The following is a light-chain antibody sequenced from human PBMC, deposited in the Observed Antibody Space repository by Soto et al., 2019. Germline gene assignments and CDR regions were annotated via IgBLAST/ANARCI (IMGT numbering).Light chain of an antibody. CDR3: SSYTRNSALV. Sequence: QSALTQPASMSWSPGQSITITCTGTSSDVGAYDYVSWYQHHPGKVPRLIIYEVTKRPSGVSHRFSGSKSGNTASLTISGLQADDEADYYCSSYTRNSALVFGGGTKVTVL. V-gene: IGLV2-14*01. CDR2: EVT. J-gene: IGLJ2*01. CDR1: SSDVGAYDY.